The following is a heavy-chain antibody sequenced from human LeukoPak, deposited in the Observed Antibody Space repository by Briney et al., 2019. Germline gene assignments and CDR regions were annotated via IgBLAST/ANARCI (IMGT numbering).Heavy chain of an antibody. CDR1: GGSISSSSYY. J-gene: IGHJ4*02. Sequence: SETLSLTCTVSGGSISSSSYYWGWIRQPPGKGLEWIRSIYYSGSTYYNPSLKSRVTISVDTSKNQFYLKLSSVTAADTAVYYCARAVGSFDWLPLFDYWGQGTLVTVSS. V-gene: IGHV4-39*07. D-gene: IGHD3-9*01. CDR3: ARAVGSFDWLPLFDY. CDR2: IYYSGST.